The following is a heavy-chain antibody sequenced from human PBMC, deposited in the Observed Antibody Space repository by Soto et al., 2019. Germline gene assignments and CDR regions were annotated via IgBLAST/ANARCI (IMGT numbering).Heavy chain of an antibody. CDR2: ISGYNVNT. D-gene: IGHD6-19*01. CDR3: SRFIMVGGWFDPNYYHGMDV. CDR1: GYTFSNYG. J-gene: IGHJ6*02. Sequence: QVQLVQSGAEVKKPGASVTVSCKTSGYTFSNYGINWVRQAPGQGLEWMGWISGYNVNTNYAQTVQGRVTMTTDTSTGTVYMELRGLKSDDTAIYYCSRFIMVGGWFDPNYYHGMDVWGQGTTVTVSS. V-gene: IGHV1-18*01.